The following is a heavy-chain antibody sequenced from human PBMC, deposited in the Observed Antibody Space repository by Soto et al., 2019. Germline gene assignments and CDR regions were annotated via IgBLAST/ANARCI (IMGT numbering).Heavy chain of an antibody. V-gene: IGHV4-39*01. D-gene: IGHD3-3*02. J-gene: IGHJ5*02. CDR2: IFYLGSS. CDR1: GDSIISSDFY. Sequence: SETLSLTCTVSGDSIISSDFYLGWVRQPPGKGLEWIGSIFYLGSSYYNPSLKSRVTMSVDTSKNQFSLRLRSVTAADTALYFCARHSLALRKNNWFDPWGQEIMVTVSS. CDR3: ARHSLALRKNNWFDP.